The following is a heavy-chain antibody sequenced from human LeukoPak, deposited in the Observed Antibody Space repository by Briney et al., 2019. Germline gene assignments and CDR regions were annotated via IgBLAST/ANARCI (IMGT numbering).Heavy chain of an antibody. CDR2: INGDGSST. V-gene: IGHV3-74*01. CDR1: GFTFSSYW. CDR3: ARVLIVGMADF. Sequence: GGSLRLSCAASGFTFSSYWMHWVRQAPGKGLVWVSRINGDGSSTSYADSVKGRFTISRDNAKNTLYLQMNSLRAEDTAVYYCARVLIVGMADFWGQGTLVTVSS. D-gene: IGHD1-26*01. J-gene: IGHJ4*02.